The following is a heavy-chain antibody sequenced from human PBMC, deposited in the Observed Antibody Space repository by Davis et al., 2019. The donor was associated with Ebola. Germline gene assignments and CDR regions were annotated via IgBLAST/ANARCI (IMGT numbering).Heavy chain of an antibody. CDR1: GFTFSSYS. CDR3: ARDRGKAAAASSGRGVFQH. Sequence: PGGSLRLSCAASGFTFSSYSMNWVRQAPGKGLEWVSSISSSSSYIYYADSVKGRFTISRDNSKNTLYLQMNSLRAEDTAVYYCARDRGKAAAASSGRGVFQHWGQGTLVTVSS. V-gene: IGHV3-21*01. CDR2: ISSSSSYI. D-gene: IGHD6-13*01. J-gene: IGHJ1*01.